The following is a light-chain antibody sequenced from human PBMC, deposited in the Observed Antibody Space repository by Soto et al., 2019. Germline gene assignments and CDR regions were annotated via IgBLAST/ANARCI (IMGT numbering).Light chain of an antibody. Sequence: DFVMTQSPLSLPVPQGDPVSIXXRPXESRLHSNGYDYLAWYLQKPGQSPQXXIYLGSNRASGVPDRFSGSGSGTDFTLKISRVDAEDVGVYYCKQAQHTPMTFGQGTKVEIK. CDR2: LGS. J-gene: IGKJ1*01. CDR1: ESRLHSNGYDY. CDR3: KQAQHTPMT. V-gene: IGKV2-28*01.